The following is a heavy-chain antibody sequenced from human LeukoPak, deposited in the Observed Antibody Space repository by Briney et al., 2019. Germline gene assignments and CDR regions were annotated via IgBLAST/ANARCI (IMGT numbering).Heavy chain of an antibody. V-gene: IGHV1-2*02. CDR1: GYAFTGYY. CDR3: ARDRIMITFGGVIDPFDP. J-gene: IGHJ5*02. Sequence: ASVTVSCKTSGYAFTGYYIHWVRQAPGQGLEWMGWINPNSGSTNYAQKFQGRVTMTRDTSISTAYMELSRLRSDDTAVYYCARDRIMITFGGVIDPFDPWGQGTLVTVSS. D-gene: IGHD3-16*02. CDR2: INPNSGST.